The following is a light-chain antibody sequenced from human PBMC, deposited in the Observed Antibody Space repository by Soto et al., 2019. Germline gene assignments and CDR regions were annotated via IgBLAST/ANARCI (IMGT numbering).Light chain of an antibody. CDR1: QGISSY. CDR2: AAS. Sequence: DIQLTQSPSFLSASVGDRVTITCRASQGISSYLAWYQQKPGKAPKLLIYAASTLQSGVPSRFSGSGSGTEFTLTISSLQPEDFATYYCQQLNSYPPFVGPGTKVDIK. CDR3: QQLNSYPPF. J-gene: IGKJ3*01. V-gene: IGKV1-9*01.